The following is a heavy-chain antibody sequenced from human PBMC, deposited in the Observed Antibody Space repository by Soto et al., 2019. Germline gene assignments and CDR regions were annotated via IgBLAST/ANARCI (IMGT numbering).Heavy chain of an antibody. CDR2: INHSGST. Sequence: QVQLQQLGAGLLKPSETLSLTCAVYGGSLSGYYWSWIRQPPGKGLEWIGEINHSGSTNYNPSLKSRVTISVDTSTNQFSLKLSSVTAADTAVYYCARGADILVVPAAYNWFDPWGQGTLVTVSS. CDR3: ARGADILVVPAAYNWFDP. CDR1: GGSLSGYY. D-gene: IGHD2-2*01. J-gene: IGHJ5*02. V-gene: IGHV4-34*01.